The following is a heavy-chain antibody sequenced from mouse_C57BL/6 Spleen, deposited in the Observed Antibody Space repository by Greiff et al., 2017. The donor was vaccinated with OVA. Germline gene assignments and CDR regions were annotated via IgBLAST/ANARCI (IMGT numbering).Heavy chain of an antibody. CDR3: ARWEDLDY. CDR1: GYTFTSYW. Sequence: QVQLQQPGAELVMPGASVKLSCKASGYTFTSYWMHWVKQRPGQGLEWIGEIDPSDSYTNYNQKFKGKSTLTVDKSSSTAYMQLSSLTSEDSAVYYCARWEDLDYWGQGTTLTVSS. D-gene: IGHD4-1*01. CDR2: IDPSDSYT. J-gene: IGHJ2*01. V-gene: IGHV1-69*01.